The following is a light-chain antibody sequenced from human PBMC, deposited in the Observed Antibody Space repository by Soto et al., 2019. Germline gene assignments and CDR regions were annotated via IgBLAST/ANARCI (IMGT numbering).Light chain of an antibody. J-gene: IGLJ3*02. V-gene: IGLV1-44*01. CDR1: SSNIGSNT. Sequence: QSVLTQPPSASGTPGQRVTISCSGSSSNIGSNTVNWYQQLPGTAPKLLNYSNNQRPSGVPDRFSGSRSGTSASLAISGLQSEDEGDYSCAAWDDSLNGRGVFGGGTTLTVL. CDR2: SNN. CDR3: AAWDDSLNGRGV.